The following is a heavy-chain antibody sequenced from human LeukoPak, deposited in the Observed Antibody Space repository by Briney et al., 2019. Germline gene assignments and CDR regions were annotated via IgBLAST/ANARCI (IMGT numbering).Heavy chain of an antibody. V-gene: IGHV3-21*01. J-gene: IGHJ3*02. CDR2: ISSSSSYI. CDR1: GFTFSSYS. D-gene: IGHD2-21*02. Sequence: GGSLRLSCAASGFTFSSYSMNWVRQAPGKGLEWVSSISSSSSYIYYADSVKGRFTISRDNAKNSLYLQMNSLRAEDTAVYYCARVVPGGVVTDAFDIWGQGTMVTVSS. CDR3: ARVVPGGVVTDAFDI.